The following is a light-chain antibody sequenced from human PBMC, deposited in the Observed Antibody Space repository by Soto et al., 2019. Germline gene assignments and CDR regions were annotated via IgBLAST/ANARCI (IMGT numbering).Light chain of an antibody. CDR1: QSVSSN. CDR3: QQYNDWPPIT. J-gene: IGKJ5*01. V-gene: IGKV3-15*01. Sequence: ETVLTQSPGTLSLSPGERATLSCRASQSVSSNLAWYQQKPGQAPRLLIYDASTRATVIPARFSGSGSGTEFTLTISSLQSEDFAVYYCQQYNDWPPITFGQGTRLEIK. CDR2: DAS.